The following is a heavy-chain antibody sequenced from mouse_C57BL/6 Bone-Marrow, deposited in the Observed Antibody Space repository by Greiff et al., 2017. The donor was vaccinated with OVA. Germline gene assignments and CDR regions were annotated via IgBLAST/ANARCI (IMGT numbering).Heavy chain of an antibody. J-gene: IGHJ3*01. Sequence: QVHVKQSGAELARPGASVKLSCKASGYTFTSYGISWVKQRTGQGLEWIGEIYPRSGNTYYNEKFKGKATLTADKSSSTAYMELRSLTSEDSAVYFCARWVLAWFAYWGQGTLVTVSA. CDR3: ARWVLAWFAY. CDR1: GYTFTSYG. V-gene: IGHV1-81*01. CDR2: IYPRSGNT.